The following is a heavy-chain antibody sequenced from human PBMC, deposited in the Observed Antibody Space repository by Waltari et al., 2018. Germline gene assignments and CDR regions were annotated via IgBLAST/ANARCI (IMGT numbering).Heavy chain of an antibody. CDR3: AKGGIVGTVGPYYVDI. V-gene: IGHV3-33*03. D-gene: IGHD2-21*01. CDR1: GFQFGDHG. CDR2: ISYDSSRV. Sequence: QGQLVESGGGVLQPGGSLTPSGEASGFQFGDHGLSWVRQAPGKGLEWLAFISYDSSRVYNADSIAGRFSISRDGAQKTVQIRLTSLRVNDTAVYYCAKGGIVGTVGPYYVDIWGRGTSVFVSS. J-gene: IGHJ6*03.